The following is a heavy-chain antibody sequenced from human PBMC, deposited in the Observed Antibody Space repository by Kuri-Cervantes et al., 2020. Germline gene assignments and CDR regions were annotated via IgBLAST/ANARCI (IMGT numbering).Heavy chain of an antibody. CDR3: AKEAVATEYYYYMDV. V-gene: IGHV3-30*02. J-gene: IGHJ6*03. CDR1: GFNFSSYG. CDR2: IWYDGSNK. Sequence: GESLKISCAASGFNFSSYGMHWVRQAPGKGLEWVAVIWYDGSNKYYADSVKGRFTISRDNSKNTLYLQMNSLRVEDRAVYHCAKEAVATEYYYYMDVWGKGTTVTVSS. D-gene: IGHD5-12*01.